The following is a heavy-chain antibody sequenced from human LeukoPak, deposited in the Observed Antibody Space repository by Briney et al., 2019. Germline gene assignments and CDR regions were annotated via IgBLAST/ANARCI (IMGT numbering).Heavy chain of an antibody. CDR3: ARDVNYYFDY. CDR1: GYSISSGYY. D-gene: IGHD2/OR15-2a*01. CDR2: IYYSGST. V-gene: IGHV4-61*01. J-gene: IGHJ4*02. Sequence: SETLSLTCTVSGYSISSGYYWGWIRQPPGKGLEWIGYIYYSGSTNYNPSPKSRVTISVDTSKNQFSLKLSSVTAADTAVYYCARDVNYYFDYWGQGTLVTVSS.